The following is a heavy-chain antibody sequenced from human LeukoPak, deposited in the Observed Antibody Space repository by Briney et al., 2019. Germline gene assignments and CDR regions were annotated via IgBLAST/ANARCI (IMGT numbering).Heavy chain of an antibody. J-gene: IGHJ4*02. D-gene: IGHD2-2*01. Sequence: GGSLRLSCAASGFSFGNYAMSWVRQAPGKGLEWVSAISGRGANTYYADSVKGRFTISRDNSKNTLYMQMNSLRAEDTAVYYCAKAVVIVPTATPFDYWGQGTLVTVSS. CDR2: ISGRGANT. CDR1: GFSFGNYA. CDR3: AKAVVIVPTATPFDY. V-gene: IGHV3-23*01.